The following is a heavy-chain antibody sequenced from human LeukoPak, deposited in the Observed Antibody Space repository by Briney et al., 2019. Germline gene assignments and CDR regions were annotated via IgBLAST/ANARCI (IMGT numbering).Heavy chain of an antibody. CDR2: INHSGST. J-gene: IGHJ5*02. V-gene: IGHV4-34*01. Sequence: PSETLSLTCTVSGGSISGYYWSWIRQPPGKGLEWIGEINHSGSTNYNPSLKSRVTISVDTSKNQFSLKLSSVTAADTAVYYCARGSRSRGAFDPWGQGTLVTVSS. CDR1: GGSISGYY. D-gene: IGHD1-14*01. CDR3: ARGSRSRGAFDP.